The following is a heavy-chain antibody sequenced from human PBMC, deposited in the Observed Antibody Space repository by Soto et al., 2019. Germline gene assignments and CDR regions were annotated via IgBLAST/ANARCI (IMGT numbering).Heavy chain of an antibody. CDR2: INHSGST. CDR1: GGSFSGYY. V-gene: IGHV4-34*01. D-gene: IGHD5-18*01. CDR3: ARGPPKTPEYSYGPNPFDY. Sequence: SETLSLTCAVYGGSFSGYYWSWIRQPPGKGLEWIGEINHSGSTNYNPSLKSRVTISVDTSKNQFSLKLSSVTAADTAVYYCARGPPKTPEYSYGPNPFDYWGQGTLVTVSS. J-gene: IGHJ4*02.